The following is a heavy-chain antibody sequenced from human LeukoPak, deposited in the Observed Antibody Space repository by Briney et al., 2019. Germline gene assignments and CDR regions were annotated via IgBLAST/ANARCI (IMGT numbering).Heavy chain of an antibody. CDR1: GFTFSSYA. D-gene: IGHD2-2*01. CDR2: ISASGGST. CDR3: ASPDIVVVPAAKLGAFDI. V-gene: IGHV3-23*01. Sequence: PGGSLRLSCAASGFTFSSYAMNWVRQAPGKGLDWVSGISASGGSTYYADSVKGRFTISRDNSKNTLYLQMNSLRAEDTAVYYCASPDIVVVPAAKLGAFDIWGQGTMVTVSS. J-gene: IGHJ3*02.